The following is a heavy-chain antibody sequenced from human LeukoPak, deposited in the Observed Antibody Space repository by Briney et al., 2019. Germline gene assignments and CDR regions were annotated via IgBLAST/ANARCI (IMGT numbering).Heavy chain of an antibody. D-gene: IGHD6-19*01. CDR1: GYTFTGYY. Sequence: ASVKVSCKASGYTFTGYYMHWVRQAPGQGLEWMGRINPNSGGTNYAQKFQGRVTMTRNTSISTAYMELSSLRSEDTAVYYCASKHGYSSGWYWDYWGQGTLVTVSS. J-gene: IGHJ4*02. CDR3: ASKHGYSSGWYWDY. CDR2: INPNSGGT. V-gene: IGHV1-2*06.